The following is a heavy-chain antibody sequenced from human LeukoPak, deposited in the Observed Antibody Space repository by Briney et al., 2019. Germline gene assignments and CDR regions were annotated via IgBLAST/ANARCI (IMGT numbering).Heavy chain of an antibody. CDR3: ARDWTVAVASTDY. Sequence: GGSLRLSCAASGFTFSSYAMHWVRQAPGKGLEYVSAISSNGGSTYYANSVKGRFTISRDNSKNTLYLQMGSLRAEDMAVYYCARDWTVAVASTDYWGQGTLVTVSS. D-gene: IGHD6-19*01. CDR1: GFTFSSYA. J-gene: IGHJ4*02. CDR2: ISSNGGST. V-gene: IGHV3-64*01.